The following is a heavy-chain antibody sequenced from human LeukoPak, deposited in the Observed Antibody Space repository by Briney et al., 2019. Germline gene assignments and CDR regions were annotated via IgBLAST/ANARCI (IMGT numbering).Heavy chain of an antibody. J-gene: IGHJ4*02. Sequence: SETLSLTCTVSGGSISSYYWSWIRQPPGKGLEWIGYIYYSGITNYNPSLKSRVTISVDTSKNQFSLKLSSVTAADTAVYYCAGIQRLGVALDYWGQGTLVTVSS. CDR2: IYYSGIT. D-gene: IGHD6-19*01. CDR1: GGSISSYY. V-gene: IGHV4-59*01. CDR3: AGIQRLGVALDY.